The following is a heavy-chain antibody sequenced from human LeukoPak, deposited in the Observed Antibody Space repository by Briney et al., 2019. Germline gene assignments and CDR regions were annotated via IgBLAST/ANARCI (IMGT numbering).Heavy chain of an antibody. CDR2: IYTSGST. CDR3: ARDVVVPATKIYYFDY. J-gene: IGHJ4*02. V-gene: IGHV4-61*02. D-gene: IGHD2-2*01. CDR1: GGSISSGSYY. Sequence: SETLSLTCTVSGGSISSGSYYWSWIRQPAGKGLEWIGRIYTSGSTNYNPSLKSRVTISVDTSKSQFSLKLSSVTAADTAVYYCARDVVVPATKIYYFDYWGQGTLVTVSS.